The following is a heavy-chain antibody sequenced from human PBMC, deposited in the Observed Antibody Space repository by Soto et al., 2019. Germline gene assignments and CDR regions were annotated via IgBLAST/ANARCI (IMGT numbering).Heavy chain of an antibody. Sequence: PGGSLRLSCAATGFTFSNYWMHWVRQGPGKGLVWVSRISTDGSSTTYADSVKGRFTISRDNAKNTLYLQMNSLRAEDTAVYYCAKATGSNHPFDYWGQGSLVTVSS. CDR2: ISTDGSST. CDR1: GFTFSNYW. J-gene: IGHJ4*02. CDR3: AKATGSNHPFDY. D-gene: IGHD2-2*01. V-gene: IGHV3-74*01.